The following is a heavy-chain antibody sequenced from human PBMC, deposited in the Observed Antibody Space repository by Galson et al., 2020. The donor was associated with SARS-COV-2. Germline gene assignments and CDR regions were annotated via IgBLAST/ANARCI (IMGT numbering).Heavy chain of an antibody. CDR2: IYNSGDT. CDR1: GDSISRGDYY. J-gene: IGHJ4*02. V-gene: IGHV4-31*03. CDR3: AGGQTMKTFLGLEY. Sequence: SETLSLTCTVSGDSISRGDYYWTWIRQHPGRGLEWIGYIYNSGDTHYNPSLKSRVRMPIDISKNQFSLTLTSVTAADTAIYYCAGGQTMKTFLGLEYWGQGTLVSVS. D-gene: IGHD7-27*01.